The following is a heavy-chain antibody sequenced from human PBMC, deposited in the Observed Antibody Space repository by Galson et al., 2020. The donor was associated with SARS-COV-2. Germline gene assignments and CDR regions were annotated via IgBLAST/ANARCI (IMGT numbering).Heavy chain of an antibody. D-gene: IGHD1-1*01. V-gene: IGHV3-9*01. CDR1: GFTFDDYA. J-gene: IGHJ6*02. CDR2: ISWNSGSI. CDR3: AKSIGTTYYYYGMDV. Sequence: SLKISCAASGFTFDDYAMHWVRQAPGKGLEWVSGISWNSGSIGYADSVKGRFTISRDNAKNSLYLQMNSLRAEDTALYYCAKSIGTTYYYYGMDVWGQGTTVTVSS.